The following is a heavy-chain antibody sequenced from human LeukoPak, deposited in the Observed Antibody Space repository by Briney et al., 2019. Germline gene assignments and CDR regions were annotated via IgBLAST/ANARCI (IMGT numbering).Heavy chain of an antibody. Sequence: GGSLRLSCAASELTSSTSWMSWVRQAPGKGLEWVAQTKQDGSEKYYVDSVKGRYTTSRDKNSLFLQMNSVRAEDTAVYYCVGWGISGITNHWGQGTLVTVSS. J-gene: IGHJ4*02. CDR3: VGWGISGITNH. V-gene: IGHV3-7*01. CDR2: TKQDGSEK. D-gene: IGHD1-7*01. CDR1: ELTSSTSW.